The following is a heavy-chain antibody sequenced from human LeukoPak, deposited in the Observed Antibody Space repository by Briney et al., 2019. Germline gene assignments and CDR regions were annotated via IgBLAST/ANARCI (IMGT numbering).Heavy chain of an antibody. V-gene: IGHV3-23*01. CDR3: AKVSWANYFDY. Sequence: GGSLRLSCAVSGFTFSSYAMSWVRQAPGKGLEWVSTTSGSGDNTYSADSVRGRFTISRDNSKNTLYLQMNSLRAEDTAIYYCAKVSWANYFDYWGQGTLVTVSS. D-gene: IGHD6-13*01. CDR1: GFTFSSYA. CDR2: TSGSGDNT. J-gene: IGHJ4*02.